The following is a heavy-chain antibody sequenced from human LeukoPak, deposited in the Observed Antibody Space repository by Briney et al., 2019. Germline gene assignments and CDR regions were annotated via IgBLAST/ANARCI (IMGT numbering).Heavy chain of an antibody. CDR2: INRSGGST. Sequence: GGSVTLSCAASGFTFTSYAMSWVRQAPGKGLEWVSSINRSGGSTYYADTLKGRFTTSRDNSKNTLYLQMNSLRAEDTAVYYCAKDRKAGPFDYWGQGTLVTVSS. CDR1: GFTFTSYA. D-gene: IGHD1-14*01. J-gene: IGHJ4*02. CDR3: AKDRKAGPFDY. V-gene: IGHV3-23*01.